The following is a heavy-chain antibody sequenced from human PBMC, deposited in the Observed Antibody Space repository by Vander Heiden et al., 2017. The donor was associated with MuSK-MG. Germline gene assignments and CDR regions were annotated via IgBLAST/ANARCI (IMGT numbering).Heavy chain of an antibody. Sequence: QVQLVQSGAEVKKPGSSVKVSCKASGGTFSSYAISWVRQAPGQGLEWMGGIIPIFGTANYAQKFKGRVTITADESTSTAYMERSSLRSEDTAVYYCARGAPMVRGEPNYYYYGMDVWGQGTTVTVSS. CDR3: ARGAPMVRGEPNYYYYGMDV. CDR1: GGTFSSYA. D-gene: IGHD3-10*01. J-gene: IGHJ6*02. CDR2: IIPIFGTA. V-gene: IGHV1-69*01.